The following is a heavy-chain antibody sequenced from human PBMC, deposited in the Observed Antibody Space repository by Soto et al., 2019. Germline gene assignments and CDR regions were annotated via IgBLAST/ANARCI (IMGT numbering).Heavy chain of an antibody. V-gene: IGHV3-33*01. CDR1: GFTFSSYG. D-gene: IGHD2-15*01. CDR2: IWYDGSNK. Sequence: PGGSLRLSCAASGFTFSSYGMHWVRQAPGKGLEWVAVIWYDGSNKYYADSVKGRFTISRDNSKNTLYLQMNSLRAEDTAVYYCAAEDYSRGSCCQFDYWGQGSLVTVSS. CDR3: AAEDYSRGSCCQFDY. J-gene: IGHJ4*02.